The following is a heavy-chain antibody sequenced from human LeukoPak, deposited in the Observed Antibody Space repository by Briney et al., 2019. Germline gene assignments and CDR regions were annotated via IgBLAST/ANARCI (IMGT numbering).Heavy chain of an antibody. J-gene: IGHJ4*02. CDR3: AKDRTLYGSGTPKRFDY. V-gene: IGHV3-23*01. CDR1: GFTFSSYA. Sequence: GGSLRLSCAASGFTFSSYAMSWVRQAPGKGLEWVSAISGSGGSTYYADSVKGRFTFSRDNSKSTLYLQMNSLRAEDTAVYYCAKDRTLYGSGTPKRFDYWGQGTLVTVSS. D-gene: IGHD3-10*01. CDR2: ISGSGGST.